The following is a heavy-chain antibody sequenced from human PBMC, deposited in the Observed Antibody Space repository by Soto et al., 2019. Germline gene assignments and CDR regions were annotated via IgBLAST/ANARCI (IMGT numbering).Heavy chain of an antibody. CDR2: INPKSGGT. D-gene: IGHD2-8*01. CDR3: ARGDSTDCSNGACSFFYNQDIDV. Sequence: ASVKVSCKASGYSFTDYHIHWVRQAPGQGLEWLGRINPKSGGTSTAQKFQGWVTMTTDTSISTASMELTRLTSDDTAIYYCARGDSTDCSNGACSFFYNQDIDVWGQGTTVTVSS. CDR1: GYSFTDYH. J-gene: IGHJ6*02. V-gene: IGHV1-2*04.